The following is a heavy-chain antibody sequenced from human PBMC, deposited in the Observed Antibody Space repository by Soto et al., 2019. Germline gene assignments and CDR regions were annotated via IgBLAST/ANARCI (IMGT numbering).Heavy chain of an antibody. D-gene: IGHD3-22*01. J-gene: IGHJ5*02. CDR2: SHHSGST. Sequence: PSETLSLTCTVSGGSISSGDYYWSWIRQSPGKGLEWIGYSHHSGSTYYNPSLKTRATMSVDSSRNHFSLKLTSVTVADTAVYYCAREYNKSGYRRLDPWGQGTLVTVSS. CDR3: AREYNKSGYRRLDP. V-gene: IGHV4-30-4*01. CDR1: GGSISSGDYY.